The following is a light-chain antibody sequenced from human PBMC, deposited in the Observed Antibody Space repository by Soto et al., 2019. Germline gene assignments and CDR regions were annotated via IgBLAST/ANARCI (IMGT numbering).Light chain of an antibody. CDR1: QSVSGN. V-gene: IGKV3-15*01. CDR2: GAS. CDR3: QQYNTWPT. J-gene: IGKJ5*01. Sequence: EIVMTQSPATLSVSPGERATLSCRAGQSVSGNLAWYQQQPGQAPRLLIYGASTRATGIPARFSGSGSGTEFTLTISSLQSEDFAVYYCQQYNTWPTFGQGTRLEIK.